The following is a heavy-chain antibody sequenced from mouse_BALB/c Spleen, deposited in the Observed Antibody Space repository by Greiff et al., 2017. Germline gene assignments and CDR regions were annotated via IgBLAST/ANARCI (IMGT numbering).Heavy chain of an antibody. CDR3: TSPGYGNYVGFAY. Sequence: EVKLVESGGGLVQPGGSMKLSCVASGFTFSNYWMNWVRQSPEKGLEWVAEIRLKSNNYATHYAESVKGRFTISRDDSKSSVYLQMNNLRAEDTGIYYCTSPGYGNYVGFAYWGQGTLVTVSA. CDR1: GFTFSNYW. D-gene: IGHD2-10*02. CDR2: IRLKSNNYAT. V-gene: IGHV6-6*02. J-gene: IGHJ3*01.